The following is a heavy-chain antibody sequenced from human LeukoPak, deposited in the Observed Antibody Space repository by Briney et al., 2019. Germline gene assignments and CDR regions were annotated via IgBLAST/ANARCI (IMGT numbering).Heavy chain of an antibody. D-gene: IGHD1-26*01. J-gene: IGHJ2*01. CDR3: ARSRTARGTRPPWYFDL. CDR2: IYHSGST. Sequence: PSETLSLTCTVSGGSISSSTYYWGWIRQPPGKGLEWIGEIYHSGSTNYNPSLKSRVTISVDKSKNQFSLKLSSVTAADTAVYYCARSRTARGTRPPWYFDLWGRGTLVTVSS. CDR1: GGSISSSTYY. V-gene: IGHV4-39*07.